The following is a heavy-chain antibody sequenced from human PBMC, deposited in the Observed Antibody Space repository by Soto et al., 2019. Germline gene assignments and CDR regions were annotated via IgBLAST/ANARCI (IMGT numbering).Heavy chain of an antibody. Sequence: ASVKVSCKASGYTFTSYAMHWVRQAPGQRLEWMGWINAGNGNTKYSQKFQGRVTITRDTSASTAYMELSSLRSEDTAVYYCARDPPMTTPYYYYYGMDVWGQGTTVTVSS. V-gene: IGHV1-3*01. J-gene: IGHJ6*02. CDR1: GYTFTSYA. CDR2: INAGNGNT. D-gene: IGHD4-17*01. CDR3: ARDPPMTTPYYYYYGMDV.